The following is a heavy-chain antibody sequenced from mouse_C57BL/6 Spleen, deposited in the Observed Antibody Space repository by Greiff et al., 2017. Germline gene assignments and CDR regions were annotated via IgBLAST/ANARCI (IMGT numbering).Heavy chain of an antibody. J-gene: IGHJ2*01. CDR3: ARSGYCYGSSYFDY. D-gene: IGHD1-1*01. CDR1: GYTFTSYG. V-gene: IGHV1-81*01. CDR2: IYPRSGNT. Sequence: VQLQQSGAELARPGASVKLSCKASGYTFTSYGISWVKQRTGPGLEWIGEIYPRSGNTYYNEKFKGKATLTADKSSSTAYMELRSLTSEDSAVYVCARSGYCYGSSYFDYWGQGTTLTVSS.